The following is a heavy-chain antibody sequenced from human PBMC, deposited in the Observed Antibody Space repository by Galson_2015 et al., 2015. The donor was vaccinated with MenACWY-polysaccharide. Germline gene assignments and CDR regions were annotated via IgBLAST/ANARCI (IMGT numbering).Heavy chain of an antibody. CDR2: ISNSGTET. CDR1: GFTFSNYA. J-gene: IGHJ6*02. CDR3: ARSRGASYYHGMNV. V-gene: IGHV3-23*05. D-gene: IGHD3-10*01. Sequence: SLRLSCAASGFTFSNYAMSWVRQAPGKGLEGVSGISNSGTETYYLDSVKGRFTISRDNSKNTLYLQMSSLRGEDTAVYYCARSRGASYYHGMNVWGQGTTVTVSS.